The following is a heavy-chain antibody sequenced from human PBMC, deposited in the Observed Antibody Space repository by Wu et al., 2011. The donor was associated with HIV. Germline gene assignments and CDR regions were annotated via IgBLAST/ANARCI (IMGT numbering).Heavy chain of an antibody. CDR1: GGTFSSYA. V-gene: IGHV1-69*14. CDR2: IIPIFGTT. Sequence: QVQLVQSGAEVKKPGSSVKVSCKASGGTFSSYAISWVRQAPGQGLEWMGGIIPIFGTTNYAQKFQGRVTITADKSTSTAFMELSSLRSDDTAVYYCARETNIVARRMDYFYYMDVWGKGPRSPS. D-gene: IGHD6-6*01. CDR3: ARETNIVARRMDYFYYMDV. J-gene: IGHJ6*03.